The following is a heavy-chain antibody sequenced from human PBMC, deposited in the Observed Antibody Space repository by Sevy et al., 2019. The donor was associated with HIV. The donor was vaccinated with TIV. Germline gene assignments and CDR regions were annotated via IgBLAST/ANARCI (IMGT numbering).Heavy chain of an antibody. CDR1: GFTFSSYA. CDR3: AKVPADWLVVPAGLRIYYYYYMDV. V-gene: IGHV3-23*01. Sequence: GGSLRLSCAASGFTFSSYAMSWVRQAPGKGLEWVSVISGSGGSTNTQTSVKGRFTISRDNSKNTLYLQMNSLRAEDTAVYYCAKVPADWLVVPAGLRIYYYYYMDVWGKGTTVTVSS. D-gene: IGHD2-2*01. CDR2: ISGSGGST. J-gene: IGHJ6*03.